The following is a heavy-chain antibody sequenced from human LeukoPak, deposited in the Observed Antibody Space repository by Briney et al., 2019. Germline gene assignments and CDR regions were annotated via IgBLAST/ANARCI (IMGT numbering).Heavy chain of an antibody. Sequence: ASVKVSCKASGYTFTSYGISWVRQAPGQGLEWMGWISAYNGNTNYAQKLQGRVTMTTDTSTSTAYMELRSLRSDDTAVYYCARIGGLVDSGSYLSVLPFDYWGQGTLVTVSS. CDR1: GYTFTSYG. D-gene: IGHD1-26*01. V-gene: IGHV1-18*01. CDR2: ISAYNGNT. CDR3: ARIGGLVDSGSYLSVLPFDY. J-gene: IGHJ4*02.